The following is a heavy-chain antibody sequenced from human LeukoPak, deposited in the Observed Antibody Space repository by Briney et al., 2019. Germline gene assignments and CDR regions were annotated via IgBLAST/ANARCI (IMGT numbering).Heavy chain of an antibody. V-gene: IGHV3-23*01. CDR1: GFTFSSYA. CDR3: AKDGRITIFGVVIPKEYYFDY. J-gene: IGHJ4*02. Sequence: PGGSLRLSCAASGFTFSSYAMSWVRQAPGKGLEWVSAISGSGGSTYYADSVKGRFTISRDNSKNTLYLQMNSLRAEDTAVYYCAKDGRITIFGVVIPKEYYFDYWGQGTLVTVSS. D-gene: IGHD3-3*01. CDR2: ISGSGGST.